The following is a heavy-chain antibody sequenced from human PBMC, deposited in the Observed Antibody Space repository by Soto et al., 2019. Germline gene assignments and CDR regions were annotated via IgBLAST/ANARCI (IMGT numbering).Heavy chain of an antibody. CDR2: IDIAGDT. D-gene: IGHD5-12*01. V-gene: IGHV3-13*01. Sequence: EVQLVESGGGLVQPGGSLRLSCAASGFTFSNYDMHWVRQATGKGLEWVSAIDIAGDTYYPDFVKGRFTISREKAKNSLYLQMNSLRADDTAVYYCARAARWLQSRYFDLWGRGTLVTVSS. J-gene: IGHJ2*01. CDR1: GFTFSNYD. CDR3: ARAARWLQSRYFDL.